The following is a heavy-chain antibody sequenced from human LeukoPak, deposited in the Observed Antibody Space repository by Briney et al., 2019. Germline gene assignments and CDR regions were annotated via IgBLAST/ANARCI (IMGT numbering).Heavy chain of an antibody. V-gene: IGHV1-69*13. CDR2: ITPIFRPA. J-gene: IGHJ6*03. D-gene: IGHD2-2*01. CDR1: GGTFSSYA. Sequence: GASVKVSCKASGGTFSSYAIRWVRQAPGPRLECMGGITPIFRPANYAQKLQGRVTITADESTSTAYMELSSLRSEDTAVYYCARSAARRLYYYYMDVWGKGTTVTISS. CDR3: ARSAARRLYYYYMDV.